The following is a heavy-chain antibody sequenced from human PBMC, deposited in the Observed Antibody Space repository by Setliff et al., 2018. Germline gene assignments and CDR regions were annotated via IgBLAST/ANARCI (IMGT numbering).Heavy chain of an antibody. CDR3: ARDGDNYYDSSGYYLNHAFDI. J-gene: IGHJ3*02. D-gene: IGHD3-22*01. CDR1: GYTFTSYG. Sequence: SVKVSCKASGYTFTSYGFSWVRQAPGQGLEWMGGIIPIFGTANYAQKFQGRVTITADESTSTAYMELSSLRPEDTAVYYCARDGDNYYDSSGYYLNHAFDIWGQGTMVTVSS. CDR2: IIPIFGTA. V-gene: IGHV1-69*13.